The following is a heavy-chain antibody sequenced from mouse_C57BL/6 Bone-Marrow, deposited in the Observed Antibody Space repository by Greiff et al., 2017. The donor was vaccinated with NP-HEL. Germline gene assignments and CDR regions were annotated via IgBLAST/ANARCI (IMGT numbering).Heavy chain of an antibody. CDR1: GFSFNTYA. CDR3: VRTATVVDYYFDY. J-gene: IGHJ2*01. V-gene: IGHV10-1*01. CDR2: IRSKSNNYAT. D-gene: IGHD1-1*01. Sequence: EVQRVESGGGLVQPKGSLKLSCAASGFSFNTYAMNWVRQAPGKGLEWVARIRSKSNNYATYYADSVKDRFTISRDDSESMLYLQMNNLKTEDTAMYYCVRTATVVDYYFDYWGQGTTLTVSS.